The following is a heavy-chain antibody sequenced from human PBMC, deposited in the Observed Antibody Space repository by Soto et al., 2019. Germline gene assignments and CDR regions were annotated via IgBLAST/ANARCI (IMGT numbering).Heavy chain of an antibody. J-gene: IGHJ6*02. CDR1: GFTFSSYW. CDR3: ARDPSSPAAYYYYGMDV. D-gene: IGHD6-13*01. Sequence: AGGSLRLSCAASGFTFSSYWMHWVRQALGKGLVWVSRINSDGSSTSYADSVKGRFTISRDNAKNTLYLQMTSLRAEDTAVYYCARDPSSPAAYYYYGMDVWGQGTTVTVSS. V-gene: IGHV3-74*01. CDR2: INSDGSST.